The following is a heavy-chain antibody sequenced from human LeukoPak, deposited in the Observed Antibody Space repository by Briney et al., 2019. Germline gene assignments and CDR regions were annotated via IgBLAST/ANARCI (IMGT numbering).Heavy chain of an antibody. J-gene: IGHJ6*03. D-gene: IGHD5-12*01. V-gene: IGHV3-30*02. CDR1: GFTFTNYG. Sequence: GGSLRLSCAASGFTFTNYGMHWVRQAPGKGLEWVSFIRYDGSNKYYADSVKGRFTISRNTSKRMLYLQMSSLRAEDTAVYYCAKDGSAFREYYMDVWGKGTTVTVSS. CDR3: AKDGSAFREYYMDV. CDR2: IRYDGSNK.